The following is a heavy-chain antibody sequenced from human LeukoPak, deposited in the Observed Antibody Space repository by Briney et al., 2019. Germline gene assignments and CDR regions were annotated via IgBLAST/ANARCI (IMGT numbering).Heavy chain of an antibody. V-gene: IGHV4-59*01. J-gene: IGHJ4*02. CDR2: IHHTGSI. CDR3: ARGEGTFNMVGGVISRFDS. Sequence: SETLSLTCTVSGGSMSRYYWSWIRQPPGKGLEWIGYIHHTGSISYNPSLKNIVTISIDTSENQFSLKLSSVTADDTAVYYCARGEGTFNMVGGVISRFDSWGLGTLVSVSA. D-gene: IGHD3-10*01. CDR1: GGSMSRYY.